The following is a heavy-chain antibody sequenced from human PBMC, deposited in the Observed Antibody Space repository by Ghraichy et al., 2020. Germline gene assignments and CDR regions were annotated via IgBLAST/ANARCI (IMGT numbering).Heavy chain of an antibody. V-gene: IGHV3-48*02. CDR3: ARDHHCSSTSCYYHYYYGMDV. CDR1: GFTFSSYS. CDR2: ISSSSSTI. J-gene: IGHJ6*02. D-gene: IGHD2-2*01. Sequence: LSLTCAASGFTFSSYSMNWVRQAPGKGLEWVSYISSSSSTIYYADSVKGRFTISRDNAKNSLYLQMNSLRDEDTAVYYCARDHHCSSTSCYYHYYYGMDVWGQGTTVTVSS.